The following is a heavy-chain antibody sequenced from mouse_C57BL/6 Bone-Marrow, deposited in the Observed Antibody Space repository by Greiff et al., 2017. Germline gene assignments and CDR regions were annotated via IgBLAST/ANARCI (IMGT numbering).Heavy chain of an antibody. CDR3: TSPAYLGV. Sequence: EVQLVESGGGLVQPGGSMKLSCAASGFTFSDAWMDWVRQSPEKGLEWVAEIRNKANYHATSYAESVKGRFTISRDESKSSVYLQMNSLRAEDTGIYYCTSPAYLGVWGTGTTVTVSS. CDR2: IRNKANYHAT. CDR1: GFTFSDAW. V-gene: IGHV6-6*01. J-gene: IGHJ1*03.